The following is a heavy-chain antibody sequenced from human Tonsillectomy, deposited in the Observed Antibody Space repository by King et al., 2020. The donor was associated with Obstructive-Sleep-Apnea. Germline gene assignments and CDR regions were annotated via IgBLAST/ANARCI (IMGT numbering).Heavy chain of an antibody. CDR3: ARGRGGGYVSYNWFDP. CDR1: GYTFTSYA. CDR2: INAGNGNT. D-gene: IGHD5-12*01. V-gene: IGHV1-3*01. Sequence: QLVQSGAEVKKPGASVKVSCKASGYTFTSYAMHWVRQAPGQRLEWMGWINAGNGNTKYSQKFQGRVTITRDTSASTAYMELSSLRSEDTAVYYCARGRGGGYVSYNWFDPWGQGTLVTVSS. J-gene: IGHJ5*02.